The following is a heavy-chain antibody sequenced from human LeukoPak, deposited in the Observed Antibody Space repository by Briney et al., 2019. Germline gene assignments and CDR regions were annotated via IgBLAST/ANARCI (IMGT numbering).Heavy chain of an antibody. CDR2: IYSGATA. J-gene: IGHJ6*02. CDR3: ARVRVREFYGMDV. CDR1: GFSVSSTY. V-gene: IGHV3-53*01. D-gene: IGHD3-10*01. Sequence: GGSLRLSCAASGFSVSSTYMNWVRQAPGRGLEWVSTIYSGATAYYADSVKGRFTISRDNARNSLYLQMNSLRAEDTAVYSCARVRVREFYGMDVWGQGTTVTVSS.